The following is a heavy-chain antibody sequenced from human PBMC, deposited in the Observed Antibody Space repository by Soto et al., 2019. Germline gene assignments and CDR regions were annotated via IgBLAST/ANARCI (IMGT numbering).Heavy chain of an antibody. CDR1: GFTFSSYA. CDR2: ISGSGGST. V-gene: IGHV3-23*01. CDR3: AKPLEYSSSSGRWTDY. Sequence: GGSLRLSCAASGFTFSSYAMSWVRQAPGKGLEWVSAISGSGGSTYYADSVKGRFTISRDNSKNTLYLQMNSLRAEDTAVYYCAKPLEYSSSSGRWTDYWGQGTLVTVSS. D-gene: IGHD6-6*01. J-gene: IGHJ4*02.